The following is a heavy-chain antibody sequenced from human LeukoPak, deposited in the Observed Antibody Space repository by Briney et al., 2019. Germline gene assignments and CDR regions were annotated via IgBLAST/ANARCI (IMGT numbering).Heavy chain of an antibody. V-gene: IGHV3-7*01. CDR1: GFTFSNYW. CDR3: ARVSSIRYYFDN. J-gene: IGHJ4*01. D-gene: IGHD2-2*01. Sequence: GGSLRLSCAASGFTFSNYWLIWVRQAPGKGLEWVASIKQDGSEKYYVDSVKGRFTISRDNGLSSMYLQMSSLRVEDTGVYNCARVSSIRYYFDNWGRGTLVTV. CDR2: IKQDGSEK.